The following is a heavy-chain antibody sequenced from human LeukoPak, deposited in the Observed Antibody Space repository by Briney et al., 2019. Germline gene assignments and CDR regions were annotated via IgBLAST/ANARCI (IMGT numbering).Heavy chain of an antibody. V-gene: IGHV6-1*01. D-gene: IGHD3-3*01. J-gene: IGHJ4*02. CDR2: TYYRSKWYN. CDR1: GDSVSSNSAA. CDR3: ARDSPLNSITIFGVVISPFDY. Sequence: SQTLSLTCAISGDSVSSNSAAWNWIRQSPSRGLEWLGRTYYRSKWYNDYAVSVKSRITINPDTSKNQFSLQLNSVTPEDTAVYYCARDSPLNSITIFGVVISPFDYWGQGTLVTVSS.